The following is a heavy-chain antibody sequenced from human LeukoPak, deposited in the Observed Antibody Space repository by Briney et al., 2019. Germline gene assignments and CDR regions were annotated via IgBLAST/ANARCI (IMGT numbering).Heavy chain of an antibody. CDR2: IYPRDGST. V-gene: IGHV1-46*01. CDR3: ARDQEGFDY. Sequence: ASVKVSCKASGYTFTAYGITWVRQAPGQGLEWMGMIYPRDGSTSYAQKFQGRVTVTRDTSTSTVHMELSGLRSEDTAVYYCARDQEGFDYWGQGTLVTVSS. CDR1: GYTFTAYG. J-gene: IGHJ4*02.